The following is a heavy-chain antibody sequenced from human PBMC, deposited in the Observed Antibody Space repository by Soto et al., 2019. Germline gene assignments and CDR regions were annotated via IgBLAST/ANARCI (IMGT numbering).Heavy chain of an antibody. Sequence: ASVKVSCKASGYTFTSYALHWVRQAPGQRLEWMGWINAGNGNTKYSKKFQGRVTITRDTSASTAYMELSSLRSEDTAVYYCARDSDGMDVWGQGTTVTVSS. CDR3: ARDSDGMDV. CDR2: INAGNGNT. CDR1: GYTFTSYA. V-gene: IGHV1-3*01. J-gene: IGHJ6*02.